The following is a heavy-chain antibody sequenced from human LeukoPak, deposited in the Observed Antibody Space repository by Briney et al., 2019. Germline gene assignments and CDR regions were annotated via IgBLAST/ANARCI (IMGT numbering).Heavy chain of an antibody. J-gene: IGHJ4*02. CDR2: ITWGRDNL. Sequence: QSGGSLRLSCAVSGFIFDDYAMHWVRQAPGKGLEWVSGITWGRDNLAYAASVKGRFTISRDNSKNTLYLQMNSLRAEDTAVYYCAREDYDILTGYPDYWGQGTLVTVSS. CDR1: GFIFDDYA. V-gene: IGHV3-9*01. D-gene: IGHD3-9*01. CDR3: AREDYDILTGYPDY.